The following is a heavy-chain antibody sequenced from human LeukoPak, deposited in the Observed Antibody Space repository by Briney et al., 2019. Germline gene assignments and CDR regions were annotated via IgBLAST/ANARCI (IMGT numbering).Heavy chain of an antibody. D-gene: IGHD6-25*01. CDR3: ARESRSGWTRFDY. Sequence: ASVKVSCKASGYTFTGYYMHWVRQAPGQGLEWMGWINPNSGGTNYAQKFQGRVTMTRDTSISTAYMELSRLRSDDTAVYYCARESRSGWTRFDYWGQGTLVTVSS. J-gene: IGHJ4*02. CDR2: INPNSGGT. CDR1: GYTFTGYY. V-gene: IGHV1-2*02.